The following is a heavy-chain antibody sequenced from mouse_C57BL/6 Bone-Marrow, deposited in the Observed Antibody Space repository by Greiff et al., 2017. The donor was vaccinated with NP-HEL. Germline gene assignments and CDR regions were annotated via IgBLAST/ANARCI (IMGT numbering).Heavy chain of an antibody. V-gene: IGHV1-69*01. CDR2: IDPSDSYT. CDR1: GYTFTSYW. J-gene: IGHJ4*01. D-gene: IGHD1-1*01. CDR3: ARWFITRSLGAMDY. Sequence: QVQLKHPGAELVMPGASVKLSCKASGYTFTSYWMHWVKQRPGQGLEWIGEIDPSDSYTNYNQKFKGKSTLTVDKSSSTAYMQLSSLTSEDSAVYYCARWFITRSLGAMDYWGQGTSVTVSS.